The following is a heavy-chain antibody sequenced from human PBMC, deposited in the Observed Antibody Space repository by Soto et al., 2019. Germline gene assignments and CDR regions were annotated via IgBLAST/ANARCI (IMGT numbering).Heavy chain of an antibody. J-gene: IGHJ4*02. Sequence: DVQLLESGGGLAQPGASLRLSCVASGFSFSAYAMSWVRQSPGKGFEWVSTISGSGRITNYADSVKGRFTTSKDTSTNTLYLYMNSLTADDTAVYYCVKERIELWLIVYWGQGTLVTVSS. CDR1: GFSFSAYA. V-gene: IGHV3-23*01. CDR3: VKERIELWLIVY. CDR2: ISGSGRIT. D-gene: IGHD2-15*01.